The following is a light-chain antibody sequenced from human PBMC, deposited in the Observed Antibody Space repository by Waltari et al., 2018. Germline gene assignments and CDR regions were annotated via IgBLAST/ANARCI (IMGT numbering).Light chain of an antibody. CDR1: QSISNY. CDR2: SAS. Sequence: DIQMTKSPSSLSASVGDRAPITCRASQSISNYLNWYQQIPGKAPRLLIYSASSLQSGVPSRFSGSGSGTHFTLTISSLQPEDFATYSCHQSYTTPWTFGQGTKVEIK. CDR3: HQSYTTPWT. V-gene: IGKV1-39*01. J-gene: IGKJ1*01.